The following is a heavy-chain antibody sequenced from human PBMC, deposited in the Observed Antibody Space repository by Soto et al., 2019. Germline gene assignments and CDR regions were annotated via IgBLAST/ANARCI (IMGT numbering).Heavy chain of an antibody. CDR1: GDSIGTRY. CDR2: IYYTGST. J-gene: IGHJ5*02. D-gene: IGHD3-22*01. Sequence: PSETLSLTCTISGDSIGTRYWSWIRQPPGKGLEWIGYIYYTGSTKYNPSLQSRVTMSVDTSKNQFSLRLSSVIAADTAVYFCARSSYYYDSSGYFFSWFDPWGQGTLVTVSS. CDR3: ARSSYYYDSSGYFFSWFDP. V-gene: IGHV4-59*08.